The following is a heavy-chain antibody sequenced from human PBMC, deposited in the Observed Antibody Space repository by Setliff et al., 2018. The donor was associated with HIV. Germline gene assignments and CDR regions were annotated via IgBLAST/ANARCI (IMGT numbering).Heavy chain of an antibody. V-gene: IGHV4-38-2*01. CDR2: IYYSGNT. J-gene: IGHJ5*02. CDR3: ARRTTSTWWFDP. D-gene: IGHD4-4*01. Sequence: SETLSLTCAVSGDFLSRAYYWGWIRQPPGKGLEWIGNIYYSGNTYYNPSLKSRVTMSVYMSKNQFSLNLTSVTAADTAVYYCARRTTSTWWFDPWGQGTLVTVSS. CDR1: GDFLSRAYY.